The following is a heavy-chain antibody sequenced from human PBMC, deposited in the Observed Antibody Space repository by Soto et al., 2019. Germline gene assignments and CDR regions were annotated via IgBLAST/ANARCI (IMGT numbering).Heavy chain of an antibody. V-gene: IGHV3-33*01. Sequence: QVQLVESGGGVVQPGRSLRLSCAASGFTFSSYGMHWVRQAPGKGLEWVAVIWYDGSNKYYADSVKGRFTISRDNSKNTLDLQMNSLRAEDTAVYYCAREGGTVTTYHYYYGMDVWGQGTTVTVSS. CDR3: AREGGTVTTYHYYYGMDV. CDR2: IWYDGSNK. D-gene: IGHD4-4*01. J-gene: IGHJ6*02. CDR1: GFTFSSYG.